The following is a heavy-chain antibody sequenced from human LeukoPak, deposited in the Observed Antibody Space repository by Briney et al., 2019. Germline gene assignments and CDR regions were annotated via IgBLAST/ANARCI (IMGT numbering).Heavy chain of an antibody. CDR2: INPGGDNT. CDR1: GYTFTNYY. CDR3: ARIRDGYNDAYDI. J-gene: IGHJ3*02. D-gene: IGHD5-24*01. Sequence: GASVKVSCKASGYTFTNYYIHWVRQAPGQGLEWMGLINPGGDNTDYAQNFQGGVTTTRDTSTSTVYMGLSSLRSEDTAVYYCARIRDGYNDAYDIWGQGTMVTVSS. V-gene: IGHV1-46*01.